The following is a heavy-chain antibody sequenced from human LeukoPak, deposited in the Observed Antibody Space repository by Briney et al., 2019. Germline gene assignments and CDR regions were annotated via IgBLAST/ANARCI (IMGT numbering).Heavy chain of an antibody. CDR3: ARGLGEVAAAGISVILVY. J-gene: IGHJ4*02. CDR1: GYTFSSSD. Sequence: ASVKVSCKASGYTFSSSDINWVRQATGQGLEWMGWMNPNSGNTYYAQRFQGRVTMTRDTSISTAYMEVSSLRSDDTAVYYCARGLGEVAAAGISVILVYWGQGTLATVSS. CDR2: MNPNSGNT. D-gene: IGHD6-13*01. V-gene: IGHV1-8*01.